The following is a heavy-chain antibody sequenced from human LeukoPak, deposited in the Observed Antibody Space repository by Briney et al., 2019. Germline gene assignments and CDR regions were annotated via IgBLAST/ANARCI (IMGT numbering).Heavy chain of an antibody. J-gene: IGHJ5*02. Sequence: SETLSLTCAVCGGSFSAYYWSWIRQPPGKGLEWIGEIDHSGSTNYNPSLKSRVTISVDTSKNQFSLKLTSVTAADTAVYYCARGEGQFDPWGQGTLVTVSS. CDR2: IDHSGST. V-gene: IGHV4-34*01. CDR3: ARGEGQFDP. CDR1: GGSFSAYY.